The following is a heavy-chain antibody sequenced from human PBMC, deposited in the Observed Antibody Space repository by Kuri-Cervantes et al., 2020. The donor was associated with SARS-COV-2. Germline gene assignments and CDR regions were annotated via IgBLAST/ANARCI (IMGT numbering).Heavy chain of an antibody. J-gene: IGHJ4*02. CDR3: AKARYDSSGYYDY. V-gene: IGHV3-43*02. CDR2: ISGDGGST. CDR1: GFTFDDYA. Sequence: ETLSLTCAASGFTFDDYAMHWVRQAPGKGLEWVSLISGDGGSTYYADSVKGRFTISRDNSKNSLYLQMNSLRTEDTALYYCAKARYDSSGYYDYWGQGTLVTVSS. D-gene: IGHD3-22*01.